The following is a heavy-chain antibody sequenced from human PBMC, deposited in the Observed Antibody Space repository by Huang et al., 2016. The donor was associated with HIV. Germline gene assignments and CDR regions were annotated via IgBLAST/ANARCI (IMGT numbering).Heavy chain of an antibody. CDR2: IRYDGNNY. D-gene: IGHD3-3*01. CDR3: AKDLTYTFGRHFDY. Sequence: QVQLVESGGGVVQPGGSLRLSCTAFGFTFGSFGMHWVRQDAGKGLEWVAFIRYDGNNYYYADSVRGRFTISRDNSKDTLYLQMNRLRPDDSAVYYCAKDLTYTFGRHFDYWGRGTLVTVSS. V-gene: IGHV3-30*02. CDR1: GFTFGSFG. J-gene: IGHJ4*02.